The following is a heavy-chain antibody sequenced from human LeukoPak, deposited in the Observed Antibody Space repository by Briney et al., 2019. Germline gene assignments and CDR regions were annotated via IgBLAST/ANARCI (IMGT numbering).Heavy chain of an antibody. Sequence: PGRSLRLSCAASGFTFSSYAMHWVRQAPGKGLEWVAVISYAGNNKYYADSVRGRFTISRDNSKNTLYLQMNSLRAEDTAVYFCARGQHRVGYSDDSFDIWGQGTMVTVSS. D-gene: IGHD3-22*01. J-gene: IGHJ3*02. CDR3: ARGQHRVGYSDDSFDI. CDR2: ISYAGNNK. V-gene: IGHV3-30*04. CDR1: GFTFSSYA.